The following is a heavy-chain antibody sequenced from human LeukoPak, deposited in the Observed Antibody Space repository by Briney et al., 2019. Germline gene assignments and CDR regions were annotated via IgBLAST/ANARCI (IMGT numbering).Heavy chain of an antibody. D-gene: IGHD6-19*01. CDR3: ARTLPYIGGCRATFDF. Sequence: PSETLSLTCAVSGYSISSGYYWGWIRQPPGNGLEWIGSIYHSGSTYYNPSLKSRVTISVDTSKNQFSLKLSSVTATDTAVYYCARTLPYIGGCRATFDFWGQGTLVTVSS. CDR1: GYSISSGYY. V-gene: IGHV4-38-2*01. CDR2: IYHSGST. J-gene: IGHJ4*02.